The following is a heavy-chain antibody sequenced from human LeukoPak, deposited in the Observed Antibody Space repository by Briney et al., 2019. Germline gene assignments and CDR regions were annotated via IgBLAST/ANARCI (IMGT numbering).Heavy chain of an antibody. Sequence: GGSLRLSCAASGFTFDDYAMHWVRQAPGKGLEWVSGISWNSGSIGYADSAKGRFTISRDNAKNSLYLQMNSLRAEDTALYYCAKDTLSRYCSGGSCPPSYYYYGMDVWGQGTTVTVSS. J-gene: IGHJ6*02. CDR1: GFTFDDYA. CDR3: AKDTLSRYCSGGSCPPSYYYYGMDV. CDR2: ISWNSGSI. V-gene: IGHV3-9*01. D-gene: IGHD2-15*01.